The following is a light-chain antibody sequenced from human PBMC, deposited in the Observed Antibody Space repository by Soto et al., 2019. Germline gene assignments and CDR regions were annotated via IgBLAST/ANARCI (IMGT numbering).Light chain of an antibody. CDR1: QSVFFRSKNKDY. J-gene: IGKJ2*03. CDR2: WST. Sequence: DIVMTQSPDSLAVSLGERATINCKSSQSVFFRSKNKDYLAWYQHKPGQPPKLLFYWSTTRESGVPDRFSGSWSGTDFTLTISSLQAEDVAVYYCHQYYTMPYSFGQGTKLEIQ. CDR3: HQYYTMPYS. V-gene: IGKV4-1*01.